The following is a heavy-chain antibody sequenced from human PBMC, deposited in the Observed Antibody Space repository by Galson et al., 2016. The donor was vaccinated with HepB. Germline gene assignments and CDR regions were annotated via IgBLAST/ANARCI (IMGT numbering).Heavy chain of an antibody. D-gene: IGHD6-13*01. CDR1: GASISNYY. V-gene: IGHV4-59*01. J-gene: IGHJ6*02. Sequence: SETLSLTCTVSGASISNYYWSWIRQPPGKGLEWIGYIYYSVSTNYNPSLKSRVTISVDTSKNQFSLKLSSVTAADTAVYYCAREPGYSSSGYYGMDVWGQGTTVTVSS. CDR2: IYYSVST. CDR3: AREPGYSSSGYYGMDV.